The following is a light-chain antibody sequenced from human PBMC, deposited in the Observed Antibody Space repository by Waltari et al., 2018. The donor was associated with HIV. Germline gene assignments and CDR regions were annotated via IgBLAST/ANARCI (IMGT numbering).Light chain of an antibody. CDR2: GKN. Sequence: SSDLSQDPAVSVALGQTVRITCQGDSLRNYYASWYQQKPGQAPILVIFGKNKRPSGSPDLLYGSNSGNPASLTITGDQAEDEADYYCNSRDSSDNHVFGGGTKVTV. CDR3: NSRDSSDNHV. V-gene: IGLV3-19*01. CDR1: SLRNYY. J-gene: IGLJ3*02.